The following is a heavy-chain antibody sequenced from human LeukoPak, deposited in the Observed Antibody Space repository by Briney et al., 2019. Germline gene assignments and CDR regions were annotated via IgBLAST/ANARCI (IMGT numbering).Heavy chain of an antibody. D-gene: IGHD3-10*01. CDR3: AKEPGFVDY. J-gene: IGHJ4*02. CDR1: GFTFSSYG. CDR2: ISYDGSNK. Sequence: PGGSLRLSCAASGFTFSSYGMHWVRQAPGKGLEWVAVISYDGSNKYYADSVKSRFTISRDNSKNTLYLQMNSLRAEDTAVYYCAKEPGFVDYWGQGTLVTVSS. V-gene: IGHV3-30*18.